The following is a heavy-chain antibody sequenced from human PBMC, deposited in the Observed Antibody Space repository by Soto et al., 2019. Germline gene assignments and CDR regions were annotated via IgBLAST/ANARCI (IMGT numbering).Heavy chain of an antibody. CDR1: GGSISSYY. CDR3: ARASAVDTAMVYDY. D-gene: IGHD5-18*01. CDR2: IYYSGRT. V-gene: IGHV4-59*12. Sequence: SETLSLTCTVSGGSISSYYWSWIRQPPGKGLEWIGYIYYSGRTYYNPSLKSRLTISVDTSKNQFSLRLSSVTAADTAVYYCARASAVDTAMVYDYWGQGTLVTVSS. J-gene: IGHJ4*02.